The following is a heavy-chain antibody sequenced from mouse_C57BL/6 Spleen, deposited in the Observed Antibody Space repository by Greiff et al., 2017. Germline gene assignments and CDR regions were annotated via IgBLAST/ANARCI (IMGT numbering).Heavy chain of an antibody. D-gene: IGHD2-5*01. V-gene: IGHV10-3*01. CDR1: GFTFNTYA. Sequence: EVKVVESGGGLVQPKGSLKLSCAASGFTFNTYAMHWVRQAPGKGLELVARIRSKSSNYATYYADSMKDRFTISRDDSQSMLYLQMNNLKTEDTAMYYSVRESNYNAMDYWGQGTSVTVSS. CDR3: VRESNYNAMDY. J-gene: IGHJ4*01. CDR2: IRSKSSNYAT.